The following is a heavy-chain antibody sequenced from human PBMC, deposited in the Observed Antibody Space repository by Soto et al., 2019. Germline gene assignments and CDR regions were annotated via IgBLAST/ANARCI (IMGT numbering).Heavy chain of an antibody. V-gene: IGHV3-7*01. CDR2: IKQDGSEK. CDR1: GFTFSTYW. CDR3: VRDWSTFWGMDV. Sequence: LRLSCAASGFTFSTYWMNWVRQAPGKGLEWVANIKQDGSEKYYVDSVKGRFAISRDNAKDSLFLQMNNLRAEDTAVYYCVRDWSTFWGMDVWGQGTTVTVS. J-gene: IGHJ6*02.